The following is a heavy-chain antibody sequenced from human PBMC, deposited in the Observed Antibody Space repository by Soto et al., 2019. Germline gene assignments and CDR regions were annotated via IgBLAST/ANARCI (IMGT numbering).Heavy chain of an antibody. Sequence: PSETLSLTCAVSGGSVSRTMWWSWARQPPGKGLEWIGEIYHSGSTNYNPSLKSRVTISVDKSKNQFSLKLSSVTAADTAVYYCARDRYGDYAYYYYYGMDVWGQGTTVTVSS. D-gene: IGHD4-17*01. CDR1: GGSVSRTMW. CDR2: IYHSGST. J-gene: IGHJ6*02. V-gene: IGHV4-4*02. CDR3: ARDRYGDYAYYYYYGMDV.